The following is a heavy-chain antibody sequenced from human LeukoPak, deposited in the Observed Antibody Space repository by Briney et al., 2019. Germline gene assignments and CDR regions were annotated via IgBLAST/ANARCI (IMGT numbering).Heavy chain of an antibody. J-gene: IGHJ3*02. Sequence: PWGSLTLSCAASGLTVTSTYMHWVRLAPAPGLVFVSRISTDWSSTSYADSVKGRFTISRDNAKNTLYLQINSLRAEDTAVYYCTREKDYYDSSGYYRDAFDIWGQGTKVTASS. CDR1: GLTVTSTY. CDR3: TREKDYYDSSGYYRDAFDI. CDR2: ISTDWSST. V-gene: IGHV3-74*01. D-gene: IGHD3-22*01.